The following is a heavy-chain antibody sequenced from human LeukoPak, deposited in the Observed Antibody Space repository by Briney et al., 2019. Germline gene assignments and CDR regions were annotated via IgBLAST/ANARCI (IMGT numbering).Heavy chain of an antibody. CDR3: TRGSLSGSSRDY. Sequence: ASVKVSCKASGYTFTGYDINWVRQATGQGLEWMRWMNPNSADTGYAQKFQGRVTMTRNTSIDTAYMDLGGLRSDDTAVYYCTRGSLSGSSRDYWGQGTLVTVSS. V-gene: IGHV1-8*01. CDR1: GYTFTGYD. D-gene: IGHD1-26*01. CDR2: MNPNSADT. J-gene: IGHJ4*02.